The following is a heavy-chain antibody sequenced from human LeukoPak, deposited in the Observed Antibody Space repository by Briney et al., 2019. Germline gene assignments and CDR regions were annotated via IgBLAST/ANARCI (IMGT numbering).Heavy chain of an antibody. CDR1: GGSISSGGYY. V-gene: IGHV4-61*02. J-gene: IGHJ4*02. Sequence: SQTLSLTCTVSGGSISSGGYYWSWIRQHPGKGLEWIGRIYTSGSTNYNPSLKSRVTMSVDTSKNQFSLKLSSVTAADTAVYYCARDLEYSSSRLATVTLDYWGQGTLVTVSS. D-gene: IGHD4-17*01. CDR3: ARDLEYSSSRLATVTLDY. CDR2: IYTSGST.